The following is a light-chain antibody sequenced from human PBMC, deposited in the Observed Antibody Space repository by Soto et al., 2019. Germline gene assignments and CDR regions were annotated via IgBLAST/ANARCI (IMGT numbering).Light chain of an antibody. Sequence: QSALAQPASVSGSPGQSITIPCTGTTSDIGAYDYVSWYQQHPGKVPKLIIFEVTKRPSGFSSRFSGSKSGNTASLTISGLQAEDEADYYCSSYRSTTTFGVFGTGTKVTVL. CDR3: SSYRSTTTFGV. V-gene: IGLV2-14*01. CDR1: TSDIGAYDY. J-gene: IGLJ1*01. CDR2: EVT.